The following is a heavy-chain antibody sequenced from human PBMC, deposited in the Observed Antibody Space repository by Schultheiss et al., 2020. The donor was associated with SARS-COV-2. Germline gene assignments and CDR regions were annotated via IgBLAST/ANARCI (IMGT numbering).Heavy chain of an antibody. CDR2: ISPYNGNT. Sequence: ASVKVSCKASGYTFITYGITWVRQAPGQGLEWMGWISPYNGNTNYVQRLHGRLTMTTDTSTNTAYMELRSLRSDDTAVYYCAREYYYDSSGYYYYFDYWGQGTLVTVSS. J-gene: IGHJ4*02. CDR1: GYTFITYG. D-gene: IGHD3-22*01. CDR3: AREYYYDSSGYYYYFDY. V-gene: IGHV1-18*01.